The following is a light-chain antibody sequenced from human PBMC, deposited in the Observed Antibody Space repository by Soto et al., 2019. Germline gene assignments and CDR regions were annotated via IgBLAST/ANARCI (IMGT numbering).Light chain of an antibody. V-gene: IGKV1-5*03. J-gene: IGKJ3*01. CDR1: QPITNW. CDR3: QQYNTYPS. CDR2: KAS. Sequence: DIQMTQSPSTLSASVGDRVTITCRASQPITNWLAWYQQKPGKVPKLLIYKASTLERDVPSRFDGSGYGTEFTLTISSLQPYDFATYFCQQYNTYPSFGPGTKVYIE.